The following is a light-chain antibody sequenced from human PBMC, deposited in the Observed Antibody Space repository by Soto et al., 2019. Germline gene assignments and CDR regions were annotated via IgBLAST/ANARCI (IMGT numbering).Light chain of an antibody. V-gene: IGLV2-11*01. Sequence: QSALTQPRSVSGSPGRSVTISCTGTSSDVGGYIYVSWYQQHPGKAPKLMIYDVTKRPSGVPDRFSGSKSGNTASLTISGLQAEDEADYYCCSFAGIYPYVFGTGTKVTVL. CDR3: CSFAGIYPYV. CDR1: SSDVGGYIY. J-gene: IGLJ1*01. CDR2: DVT.